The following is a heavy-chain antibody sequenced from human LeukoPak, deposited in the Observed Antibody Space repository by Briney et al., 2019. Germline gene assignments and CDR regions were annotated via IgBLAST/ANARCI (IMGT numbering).Heavy chain of an antibody. Sequence: GASVKVSCKASGYTFTSFGITWVRQAPGQGLEWMGWISAYNGNTNYAQKFQGRVTITADESTSTAYMELSSLRSEDTAVYYCASYPYGSGSYLFDYWGQGTLVTVSS. J-gene: IGHJ4*02. CDR1: GYTFTSFG. CDR3: ASYPYGSGSYLFDY. V-gene: IGHV1-18*01. CDR2: ISAYNGNT. D-gene: IGHD3-10*01.